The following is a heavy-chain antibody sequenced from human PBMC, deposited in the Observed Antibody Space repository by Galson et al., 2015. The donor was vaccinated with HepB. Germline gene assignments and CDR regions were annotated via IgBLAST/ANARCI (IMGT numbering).Heavy chain of an antibody. CDR3: TREEDIVVVPAADEAFDI. D-gene: IGHD2-2*01. CDR1: GFTFGDYA. CDR2: IRSKAYGGTT. V-gene: IGHV3-49*04. J-gene: IGHJ3*02. Sequence: SLRLSCAASGFTFGDYAMSWVRQAPGKGLEWVGFIRSKAYGGTTEYAASVKGRFTISRDDSKSIAYLQMNSLKTEDTAVYYCTREEDIVVVPAADEAFDIWGQGTMVTVSS.